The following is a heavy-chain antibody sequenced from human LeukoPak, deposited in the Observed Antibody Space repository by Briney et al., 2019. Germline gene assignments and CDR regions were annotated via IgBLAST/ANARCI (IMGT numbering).Heavy chain of an antibody. V-gene: IGHV1-2*06. D-gene: IGHD3-22*01. J-gene: IGHJ3*02. Sequence: ASVKVSCKASGYTFTGYYMHWVRQAPGQGLEWMGRINPNSGGTNYAQKFQGRVTMTRDTSISTAYMELSRLRSDDTAVYYGATVRTYDSSGGDAFDIWGQGQWSPSLQ. CDR3: ATVRTYDSSGGDAFDI. CDR1: GYTFTGYY. CDR2: INPNSGGT.